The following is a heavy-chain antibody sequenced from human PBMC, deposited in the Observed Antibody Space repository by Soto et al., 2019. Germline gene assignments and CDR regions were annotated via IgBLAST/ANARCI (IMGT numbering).Heavy chain of an antibody. CDR2: IYYSGST. CDR3: ARARHDDFSSGSWFDP. V-gene: IGHV4-31*02. CDR1: GGSISSGGYY. Sequence: TLSLTCTVSGGSISSGGYYWSWIRQHPGKGLEWIGYIYYSGSTYYNPSLKSRVTISVDTSKNQFSLKLSSVTAADTAVYYCARARHDDFSSGSWFDPWGQGTLVPSPQ. D-gene: IGHD3-3*01. J-gene: IGHJ5*02.